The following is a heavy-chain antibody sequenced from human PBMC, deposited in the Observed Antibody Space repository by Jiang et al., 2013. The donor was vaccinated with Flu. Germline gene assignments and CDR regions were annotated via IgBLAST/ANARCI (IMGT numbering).Heavy chain of an antibody. V-gene: IGHV3-74*01. D-gene: IGHD1-1*01. CDR2: ISSNGFST. Sequence: VQLVESGGGLVQPGGSLRLSCAASGFTFSRYFMYWVRQAPGKGLVWVSRISSNGFSTAYADAVKGRFIISRDNAGSTLYLQMNNLRAEDTAVYYCVGYNWNDALYWGQGTLVTVSS. J-gene: IGHJ4*02. CDR1: GFTFSRYF. CDR3: VGYNWNDALY.